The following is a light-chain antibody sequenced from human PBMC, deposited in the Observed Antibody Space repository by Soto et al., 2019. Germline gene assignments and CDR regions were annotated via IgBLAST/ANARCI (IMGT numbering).Light chain of an antibody. CDR3: QQYNIWRSIT. CDR2: DTS. CDR1: QSVRNK. V-gene: IGKV3-15*01. J-gene: IGKJ5*01. Sequence: EIVVTQSPATLSVSPGERATLSCRVSQSVRNKVAWYQHKPGQTPRVIIYDTSTRAAGIPARFSGSGYGTYFTLTISSLQYEDFAVYYCQQYNIWRSITFGQGTRLEIK.